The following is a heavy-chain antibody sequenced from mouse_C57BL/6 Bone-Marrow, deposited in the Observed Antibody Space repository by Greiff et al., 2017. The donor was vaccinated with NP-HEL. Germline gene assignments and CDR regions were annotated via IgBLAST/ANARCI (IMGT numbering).Heavy chain of an antibody. J-gene: IGHJ1*03. D-gene: IGHD3-3*01. CDR2: SRNKANDYTT. Sequence: EVQVVESGGGLVQSGRSLRLSCATSGFTFSDFYMEWVRQAPGQGLEWIAASRNKANDYTTEYSSSVKGRFLVARDTSQSILYLQMNALRAEDTAIYYCARDVGDRYFDVWGTGTTVTVSS. CDR1: GFTFSDFY. CDR3: ARDVGDRYFDV. V-gene: IGHV7-1*01.